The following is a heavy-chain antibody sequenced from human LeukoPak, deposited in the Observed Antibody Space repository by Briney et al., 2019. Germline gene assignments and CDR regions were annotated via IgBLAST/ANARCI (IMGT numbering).Heavy chain of an antibody. D-gene: IGHD3-10*01. Sequence: GASVKVCCKASGYIFTNYAMNWVRQAPGQGLEWMGYIKTSTGNPTYAQGFTGRFVFSLDTSVSTAYLQINNLKTEDTAVYYCARDQDVMVRGDVWGQGTMVTVSS. V-gene: IGHV7-4-1*02. CDR1: GYIFTNYA. CDR2: IKTSTGNP. CDR3: ARDQDVMVRGDV. J-gene: IGHJ3*01.